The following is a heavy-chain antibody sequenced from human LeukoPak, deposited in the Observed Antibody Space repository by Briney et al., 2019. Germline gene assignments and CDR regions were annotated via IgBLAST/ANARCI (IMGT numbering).Heavy chain of an antibody. CDR2: IKQDGSEK. Sequence: GGSLRLSCAASGFTFASYWMTWVRQAPGKGLEWVANIKQDGSEKYYVDSAKGRFTISRDNAKNSLYLQMNSLRAEDTAVYYCARAGQDIVVVVAASAIDYWGQGTLVTVSS. J-gene: IGHJ4*02. V-gene: IGHV3-7*01. CDR3: ARAGQDIVVVVAASAIDY. CDR1: GFTFASYW. D-gene: IGHD2-15*01.